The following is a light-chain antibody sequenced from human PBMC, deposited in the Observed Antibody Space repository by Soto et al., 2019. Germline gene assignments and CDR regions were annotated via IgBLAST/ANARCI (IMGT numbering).Light chain of an antibody. J-gene: IGKJ1*01. CDR1: QSVDKY. Sequence: EIVMTQSPATLSLSPEERGTLSCRASQSVDKYLVWYQQKPGQAPRLLIYAASTRATGIPARFSGSGSGTEFTLTISSLQPDDFATYYCQQYTSYSWTLRQATTVDIK. CDR3: QQYTSYSWT. CDR2: AAS. V-gene: IGKV3D-15*01.